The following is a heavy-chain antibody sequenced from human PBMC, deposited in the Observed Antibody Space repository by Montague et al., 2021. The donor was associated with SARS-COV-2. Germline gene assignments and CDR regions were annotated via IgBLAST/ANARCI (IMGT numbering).Heavy chain of an antibody. V-gene: IGHV4-34*01. Sequence: SETLSLTCAVYGGSFSGYYWSWIRQPPGKGLEWIGEINHSGSTNYNPPLKSRVTISVDKSKNQFSLKLSSVTAADTAVYYCARGSWHIVVVTAIRDGSYGMDVWGQGTTVTVSS. CDR1: GGSFSGYY. J-gene: IGHJ6*02. D-gene: IGHD2-21*02. CDR2: INHSGST. CDR3: ARGSWHIVVVTAIRDGSYGMDV.